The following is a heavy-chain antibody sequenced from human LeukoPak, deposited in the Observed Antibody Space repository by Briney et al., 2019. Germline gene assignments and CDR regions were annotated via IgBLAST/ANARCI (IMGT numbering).Heavy chain of an antibody. CDR1: GFTFSSYA. D-gene: IGHD3-9*01. Sequence: GGSLRLSCAASGFTFSSYAMSWVRQAPGKGLEWVSAISGSGGSTYYADSVKGRFTISRDNSKNTLYLQMNSLRAGDTAVYYCAKDRHVLRYFDWLLRDYYYYMDVWGKGTTVTVSS. J-gene: IGHJ6*03. V-gene: IGHV3-23*01. CDR2: ISGSGGST. CDR3: AKDRHVLRYFDWLLRDYYYYMDV.